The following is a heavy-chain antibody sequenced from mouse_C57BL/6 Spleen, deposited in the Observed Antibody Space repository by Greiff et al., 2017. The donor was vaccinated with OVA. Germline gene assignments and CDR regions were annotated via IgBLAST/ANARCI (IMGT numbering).Heavy chain of an antibody. V-gene: IGHV1-54*01. CDR2: INPGSGGT. CDR3: ARSRTRDAMDY. Sequence: VQLQQSGAELVRPGTSVKLSCKASGYTFTNYLIEWVKQRPGQGLEWIGVINPGSGGTNYNEKFKGKATLTADKSTSTAYMQLSSLTSEDSADYFCARSRTRDAMDYWGQGTSVTVSS. J-gene: IGHJ4*01. CDR1: GYTFTNYL.